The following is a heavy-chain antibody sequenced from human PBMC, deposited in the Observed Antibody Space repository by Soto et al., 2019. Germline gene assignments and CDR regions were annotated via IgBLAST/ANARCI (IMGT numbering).Heavy chain of an antibody. Sequence: QVQLQQWGAGLLKPSETLSLTCAVYGGSFSGYYWSWIRHPPGKGLEWIGEINHSGSTNYNPSLKSRVTISVDTSKYQFSLKLSSVTAADTAVYYCASSRGYSGYDWNYWGQGTLFTDSS. CDR3: ASSRGYSGYDWNY. D-gene: IGHD5-12*01. V-gene: IGHV4-34*01. J-gene: IGHJ4*02. CDR1: GGSFSGYY. CDR2: INHSGST.